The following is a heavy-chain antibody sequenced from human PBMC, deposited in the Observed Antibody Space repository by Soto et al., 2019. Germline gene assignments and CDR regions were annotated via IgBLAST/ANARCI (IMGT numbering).Heavy chain of an antibody. CDR1: GFTFSSYA. V-gene: IGHV3-23*01. D-gene: IGHD6-13*01. Sequence: EVQLLESGGGLVQPGGSLRLSCAASGFTFSSYAMSWVRQAPGKGLEWVSAISGSGGSTYYADSVKGRFTISRDNSKNTLYLQMNSLSADDTAVYYCAKENGYSSSWFEFDYWGQGTLVTVSS. J-gene: IGHJ4*02. CDR2: ISGSGGST. CDR3: AKENGYSSSWFEFDY.